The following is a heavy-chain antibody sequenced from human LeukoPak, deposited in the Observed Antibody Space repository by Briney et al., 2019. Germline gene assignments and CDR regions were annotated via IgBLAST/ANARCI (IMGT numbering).Heavy chain of an antibody. Sequence: SQTLSLTCAISVDILSNNNVAWNWIRQAPSRVLDWLGRTYSTPKLNTHYEASVKSSIAINSDTNKDQFSQQLNSVAPEDTGVYYCARGSHSSFDYWGQGTLVTVSS. J-gene: IGHJ4*02. CDR3: ARGSHSSFDY. D-gene: IGHD3-10*01. CDR2: TYSTPKLNT. V-gene: IGHV6-1*01. CDR1: VDILSNNNVA.